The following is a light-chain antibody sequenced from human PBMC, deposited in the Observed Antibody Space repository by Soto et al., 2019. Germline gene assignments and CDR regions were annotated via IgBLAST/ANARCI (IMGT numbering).Light chain of an antibody. Sequence: QAVVTQPPSASGTPGQRVIIACSGSNYNIGTNYVYWYQQLPGTAPKLLIYKNNQRPSGVPDRFSGSKSGTSASLAISELRSDDEADYYCAAWDGSLSAVVFGGGTKLTVL. CDR2: KNN. CDR3: AAWDGSLSAVV. V-gene: IGLV1-47*01. CDR1: NYNIGTNY. J-gene: IGLJ2*01.